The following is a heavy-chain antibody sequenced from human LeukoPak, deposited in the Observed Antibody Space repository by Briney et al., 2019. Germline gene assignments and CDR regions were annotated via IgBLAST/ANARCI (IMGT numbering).Heavy chain of an antibody. CDR3: TSDTLATSDYGMGV. CDR1: GFTFSFYG. D-gene: IGHD5-12*01. Sequence: GGSLRLSCAASGFTFSFYGIHWVRQVPGKGLEWVAVIWYDGSNKYYADSVKGRFTISRDNSKNTLDLQMNSLRAEDTAVYFCTSDTLATSDYGMGVWGQGTTVTVSS. CDR2: IWYDGSNK. J-gene: IGHJ6*02. V-gene: IGHV3-33*01.